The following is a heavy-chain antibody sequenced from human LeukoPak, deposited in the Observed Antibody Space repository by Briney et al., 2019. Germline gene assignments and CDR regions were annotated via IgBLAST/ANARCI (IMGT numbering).Heavy chain of an antibody. V-gene: IGHV5-51*01. J-gene: IGHJ3*02. CDR2: IYPGDSDT. D-gene: IGHD1-7*01. Sequence: GGSLKISWKGSGSSFTSYWIGGVRQLPGKGLEWMGIIYPGDSDTRYSPSFQGQVTISADKSISTAYLQWSSLKASDTAMYYCARHEGDGTTNVFDIWGQGTMVTVSS. CDR3: ARHEGDGTTNVFDI. CDR1: GSSFTSYW.